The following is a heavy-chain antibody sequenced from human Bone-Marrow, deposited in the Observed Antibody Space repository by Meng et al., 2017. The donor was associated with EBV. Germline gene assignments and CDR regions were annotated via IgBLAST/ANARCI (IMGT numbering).Heavy chain of an antibody. Sequence: LQQWGAGLLTASEPLSLTCAAYGGSFSGYYWSGIRQPPGKGLEWIGEINHSGSTNYNPSLKSRVTISVDTSKNQFSLKLSSVTAADTAVYYCARGGGYNILTGYYMSDYWGQGTLVTVSS. V-gene: IGHV4-34*01. CDR1: GGSFSGYY. D-gene: IGHD3-9*01. CDR2: INHSGST. J-gene: IGHJ4*02. CDR3: ARGGGYNILTGYYMSDY.